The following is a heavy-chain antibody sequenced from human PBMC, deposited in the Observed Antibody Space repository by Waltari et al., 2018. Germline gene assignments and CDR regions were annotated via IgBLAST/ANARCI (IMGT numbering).Heavy chain of an antibody. CDR1: GYTFTGYY. Sequence: QVQLVQSGAEVKKPGASVKVSCKASGYTFTGYYMHWVRQAPGQGLEWMGPINPNSGGTNNAQKFQGRVTMTRDTSISTAYMELSRLRSDETAVYYCARTARYYDFWSGYKVAFDIWGQGTMVIVSS. CDR2: INPNSGGT. D-gene: IGHD3-3*01. CDR3: ARTARYYDFWSGYKVAFDI. V-gene: IGHV1-2*06. J-gene: IGHJ3*02.